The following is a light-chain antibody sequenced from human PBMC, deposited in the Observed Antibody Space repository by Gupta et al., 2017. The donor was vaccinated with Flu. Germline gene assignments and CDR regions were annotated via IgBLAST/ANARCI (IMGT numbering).Light chain of an antibody. V-gene: IGKV1-5*03. CDR2: KAY. CDR1: QSSSSW. Sequence: ASVEDRVTIPGRASQSSSSWLAWDQQKPRKAPKLLSYKAYSLESGCPSRFSGSGSLTEFTLTISSLQPDDFATYYCQRLRTFGQGTKVEIK. J-gene: IGKJ1*01. CDR3: QRLRT.